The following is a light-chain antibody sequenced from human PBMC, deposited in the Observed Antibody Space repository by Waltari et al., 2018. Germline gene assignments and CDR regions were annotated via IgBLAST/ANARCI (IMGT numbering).Light chain of an antibody. CDR2: KGN. J-gene: IGLJ3*02. CDR3: SIYMGSGIWV. V-gene: IGLV8-61*01. CDR1: SGSVSSTSY. Sequence: QTVVTQEPSLSVSPGGTVTLTCALSSGSVSSTSYATWHQQTPGQPPRSLVYKGNSRSSGVPDRLSGTILGNKAALTFTGAQADDESDYYCSIYMGSGIWVFGGGTKLTVL.